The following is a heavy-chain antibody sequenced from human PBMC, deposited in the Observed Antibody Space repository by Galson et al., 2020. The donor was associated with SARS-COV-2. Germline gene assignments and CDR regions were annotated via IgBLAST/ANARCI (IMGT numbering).Heavy chain of an antibody. J-gene: IGHJ3*02. CDR2: IYYSGST. Sequence: SETLSLTCTVSGGSISSGGYYWSWIRQHPGKGLEWIGYIYYSGSTYYNPSLKSRVTISVDTSKNQFSLKLSSVTAADTAVYYCARVTVVAATQVHDAFDIWGQGTMVTVSS. CDR3: ARVTVVAATQVHDAFDI. D-gene: IGHD2-15*01. CDR1: GGSISSGGYY. V-gene: IGHV4-31*03.